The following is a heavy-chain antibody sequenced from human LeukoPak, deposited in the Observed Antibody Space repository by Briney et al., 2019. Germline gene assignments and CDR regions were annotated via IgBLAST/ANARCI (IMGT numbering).Heavy chain of an antibody. CDR3: AKDMGYSYGYGGDYFDY. D-gene: IGHD5-18*01. CDR1: GFTFDDYA. Sequence: PGRSLRLSCAASGFTFDDYAMPWVRQAPGKGLEWVSGISWNSGSIGYADSVKGRFTISRDNAKNSLYLQMNSLRAEDTALYYCAKDMGYSYGYGGDYFDYWGQGTLVTVSS. J-gene: IGHJ4*02. CDR2: ISWNSGSI. V-gene: IGHV3-9*01.